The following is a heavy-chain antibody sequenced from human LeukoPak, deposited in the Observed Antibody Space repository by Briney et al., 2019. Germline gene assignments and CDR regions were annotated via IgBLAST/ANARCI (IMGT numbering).Heavy chain of an antibody. CDR3: ARAPDYYMDV. J-gene: IGHJ6*03. Sequence: SETLSLTCTVSGGSISSYYWSWIRQPPGKGLEWIGYIYYSGSTNYNPSLKSRVTISVDTSKNQFSLKLSSVTAAVTAVYYCARAPDYYMDVWGKGTTVTVSS. V-gene: IGHV4-59*01. CDR1: GGSISSYY. CDR2: IYYSGST.